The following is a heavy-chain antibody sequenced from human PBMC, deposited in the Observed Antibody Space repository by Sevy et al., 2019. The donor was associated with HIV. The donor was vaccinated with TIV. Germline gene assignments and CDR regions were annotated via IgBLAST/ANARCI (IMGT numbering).Heavy chain of an antibody. D-gene: IGHD5-18*01. Sequence: GGSLRLSCAASTFTFSDYYMPWIRQAPGKGLEWVSHISSGGSNKYYADSVKGRFTISRDNAKNSLYLQMNSLRVEDTAFYYGARVRYNYGSYYFDYWGQGTLVTVSS. CDR1: TFTFSDYY. V-gene: IGHV3-11*01. CDR3: ARVRYNYGSYYFDY. CDR2: ISSGGSNK. J-gene: IGHJ4*02.